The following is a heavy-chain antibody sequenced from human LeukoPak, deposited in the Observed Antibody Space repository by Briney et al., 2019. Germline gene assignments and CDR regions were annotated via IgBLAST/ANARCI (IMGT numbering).Heavy chain of an antibody. D-gene: IGHD3-22*01. Sequence: SETLSLTCAVYGGSFSGYYWSWIRQPPGKGLEWIGEINHSGSTNYNPFLKSRVTISVDTSKNQFSLKLSSVTAADTAVYYCARGRYYYDSSGYANWFDPWGQGTLVTVSS. CDR3: ARGRYYYDSSGYANWFDP. V-gene: IGHV4-34*01. CDR1: GGSFSGYY. CDR2: INHSGST. J-gene: IGHJ5*02.